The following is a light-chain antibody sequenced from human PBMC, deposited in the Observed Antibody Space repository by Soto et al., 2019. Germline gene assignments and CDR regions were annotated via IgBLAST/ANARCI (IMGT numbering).Light chain of an antibody. J-gene: IGKJ5*01. Sequence: DIQLTQSPSFLSASVGDRVTITCRASQGISSYLAWYQQKPGKAPNLLIHTASTLQSGVPSRFSGSVSGTEFPLTIGSLQPEDFATYYFQQLNIYPITFGQGTRLEIK. V-gene: IGKV1-9*01. CDR2: TAS. CDR1: QGISSY. CDR3: QQLNIYPIT.